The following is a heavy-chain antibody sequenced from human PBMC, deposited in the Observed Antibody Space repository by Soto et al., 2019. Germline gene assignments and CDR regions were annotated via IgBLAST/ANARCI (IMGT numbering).Heavy chain of an antibody. V-gene: IGHV1-46*01. CDR3: AREKWLVRRNDPFDI. D-gene: IGHD6-19*01. J-gene: IGHJ3*02. CDR2: INPNGGST. Sequence: QVQLVQSGAEVKKPGASVKVSCKASGYTFINYYMHWVRQAPGQGLEWRGIINPNGGSTTYAQKFQGRVTLTRDTSTYTVNMELSSLRSEDTAVYYCAREKWLVRRNDPFDIWGQGTMVTVSS. CDR1: GYTFINYY.